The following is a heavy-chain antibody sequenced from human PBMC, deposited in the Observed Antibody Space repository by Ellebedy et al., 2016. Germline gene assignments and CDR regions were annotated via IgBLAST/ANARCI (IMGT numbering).Heavy chain of an antibody. J-gene: IGHJ4*02. CDR1: GFTFSSYW. V-gene: IGHV3-74*01. D-gene: IGHD5-18*01. CDR2: INSDGSST. CDR3: AISAMDITITHDY. Sequence: GESLKISCAASGFTFSSYWMHWVRQAPGKGLVWVSRINSDGSSTSYADSVKGRFTISRDNAKNTLYLQMNSLRAEDTAVYYCAISAMDITITHDYWGQGTLVTVSS.